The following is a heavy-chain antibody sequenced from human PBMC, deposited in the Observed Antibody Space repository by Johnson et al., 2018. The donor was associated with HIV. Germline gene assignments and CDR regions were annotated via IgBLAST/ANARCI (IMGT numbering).Heavy chain of an antibody. CDR2: IRYDGSNK. V-gene: IGHV3-30*02. D-gene: IGHD3-3*01. Sequence: QVQLVESGGGVVQPGGSLRLSCVASGFTFSSYGMHWVRQAPGKGLEWVEFIRYDGSNKYYADSVKGRLTISRDNSKNTLYLQMNSLRAEDTAVYYCAKGERYYNFWSGYHDAFAIWGRGTMVTVSS. CDR3: AKGERYYNFWSGYHDAFAI. J-gene: IGHJ3*02. CDR1: GFTFSSYG.